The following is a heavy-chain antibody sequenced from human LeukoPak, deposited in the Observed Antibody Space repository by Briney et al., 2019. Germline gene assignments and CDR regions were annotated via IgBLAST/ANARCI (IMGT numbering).Heavy chain of an antibody. CDR3: ARESGIAAAGTPYYYYMDV. Sequence: SETLSLTCAVYGGSFSGYYWSWIRQPPGKGLEWIGEINHSGSTNYNPSLKSRVTISVDTSKNQFSLKLSSVTAADTAVYYCARESGIAAAGTPYYYYMDVWGKGTTVTISS. CDR2: INHSGST. V-gene: IGHV4-34*01. D-gene: IGHD6-13*01. CDR1: GGSFSGYY. J-gene: IGHJ6*03.